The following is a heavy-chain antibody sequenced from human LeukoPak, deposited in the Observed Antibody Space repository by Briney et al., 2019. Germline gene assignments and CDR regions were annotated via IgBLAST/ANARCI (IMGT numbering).Heavy chain of an antibody. V-gene: IGHV3-73*01. CDR3: AKPLPGVRTKHALDM. D-gene: IGHD3-3*01. CDR1: GLTLSGSA. Sequence: GGSLRLSCAASGLTLSGSAMQWVRQAPGKGLEWVGRIRSEADNSATALAVSVRGTFTISRDDSKNMVYLQLDSLKAEDTAVYYCAKPLPGVRTKHALDMWGGGTLVSLAS. J-gene: IGHJ1*01. CDR2: IRSEADNSAT.